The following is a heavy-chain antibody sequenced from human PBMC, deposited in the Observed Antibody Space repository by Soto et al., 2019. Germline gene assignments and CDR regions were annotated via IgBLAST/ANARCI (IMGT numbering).Heavy chain of an antibody. Sequence: SETLSLTCTVSGGSISSGDCYWSWIRQPPGKGLEWIGYIYYSGSTDYNPSLKSRVTISVDTSKNQFSLKLSSVTAADTAVYYCARELGPLRFLEWSTLYGMDVWGQGTTVTVSS. V-gene: IGHV4-30-4*01. CDR2: IYYSGST. CDR1: GGSISSGDCY. J-gene: IGHJ6*02. CDR3: ARELGPLRFLEWSTLYGMDV. D-gene: IGHD3-3*01.